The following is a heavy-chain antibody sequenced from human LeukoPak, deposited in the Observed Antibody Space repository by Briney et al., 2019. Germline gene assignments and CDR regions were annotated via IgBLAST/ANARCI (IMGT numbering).Heavy chain of an antibody. Sequence: SETLSLTXTVSGGSISSYYWSWIRQPPGKGLEWIGYIYYSGSTNYNPSLESRVTISVDTSKNQFSLKLSSVTAADTAVYYCARCLVGATYYFDYWGQGTLVTVSS. CDR1: GGSISSYY. D-gene: IGHD1-26*01. J-gene: IGHJ4*02. V-gene: IGHV4-59*01. CDR3: ARCLVGATYYFDY. CDR2: IYYSGST.